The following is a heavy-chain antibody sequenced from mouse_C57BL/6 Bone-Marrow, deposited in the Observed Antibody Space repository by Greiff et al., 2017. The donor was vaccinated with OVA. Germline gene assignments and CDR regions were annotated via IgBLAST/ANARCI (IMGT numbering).Heavy chain of an antibody. V-gene: IGHV1-81*01. CDR2: IYPRSGNT. CDR1: GYTFTSYG. CDR3: ARHGY. Sequence: HLHYSLSDLARPGASVKLSCNASGYTFTSYGISWVKQRTGQGLEWIGEIYPRSGNTYYNEKFKGKATLTADKSSSTAYMELRSLTSEDSAVYFCARHGYWGQGTTLTVSS. J-gene: IGHJ2*01.